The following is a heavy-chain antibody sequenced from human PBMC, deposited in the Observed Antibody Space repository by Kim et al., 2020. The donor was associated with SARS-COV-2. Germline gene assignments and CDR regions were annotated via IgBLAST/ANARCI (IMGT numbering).Heavy chain of an antibody. V-gene: IGHV3-21*01. CDR3: ARECCLGSAMVDLGWFDS. J-gene: IGHJ5*01. CDR1: GFTFSSYS. CDR2: ICSNSSYI. D-gene: IGHD5-18*01. Sequence: GGSLRLSCAASGFTFSSYSMHWVRQAPGKGLEWVASICSNSSYIYYADSVKGRFTISRDNAKNSLYLQMNSLRAEDTAVYYCARECCLGSAMVDLGWFDSWGQGTLVTVSS.